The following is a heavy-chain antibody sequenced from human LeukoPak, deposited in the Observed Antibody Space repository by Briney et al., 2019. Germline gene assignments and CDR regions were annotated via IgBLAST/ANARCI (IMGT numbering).Heavy chain of an antibody. J-gene: IGHJ3*02. V-gene: IGHV4-59*01. D-gene: IGHD2/OR15-2a*01. CDR2: IYYSGST. Sequence: PSETLSLTCTVSGGSISSYYWSWVRQPPGKGLEWVGDIYYSGSTNYNPSPKRRVTISVGTSKYQFPLKLSSGTAADTAAYYCARVNSMGAFDIWGQGTVVTVSS. CDR1: GGSISSYY. CDR3: ARVNSMGAFDI.